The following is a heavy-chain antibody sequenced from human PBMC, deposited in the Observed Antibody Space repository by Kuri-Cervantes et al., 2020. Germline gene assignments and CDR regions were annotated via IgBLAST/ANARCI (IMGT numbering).Heavy chain of an antibody. CDR2: IIPILGIA. D-gene: IGHD4-23*01. CDR1: GGTFSSYA. J-gene: IGHJ4*02. Sequence: SVKVSCKASGGTFSSYAISWVRQAPGQGLEWMGGIIPILGIANYAQKFQGRVTITADKSTSTAYMELSSLRSEDTAVYYCARGEVVTRLDYWGQGTLVTVSS. V-gene: IGHV1-69*10. CDR3: ARGEVVTRLDY.